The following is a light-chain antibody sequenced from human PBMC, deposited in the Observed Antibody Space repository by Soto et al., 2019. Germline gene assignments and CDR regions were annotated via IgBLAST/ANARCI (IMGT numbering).Light chain of an antibody. Sequence: QSVLTQPPSVSGAPGQRVTISCTGSSSNIGAGYDVHWYHQLPGTAPKLLIYGNNNRPSGVPDRFSGSRSGTAASLAITGIQAEDEADYYGHSYDSILSVWVFLGGTKLTVL. V-gene: IGLV1-40*01. CDR1: SSNIGAGYD. J-gene: IGLJ3*02. CDR2: GNN. CDR3: HSYDSILSVWV.